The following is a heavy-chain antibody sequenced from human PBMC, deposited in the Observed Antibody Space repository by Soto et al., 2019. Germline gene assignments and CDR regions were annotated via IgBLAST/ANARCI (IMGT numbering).Heavy chain of an antibody. CDR3: ARDRGYYYDSSGYWRDAFDI. V-gene: IGHV4-30-2*01. J-gene: IGHJ3*02. CDR2: MYHSGST. D-gene: IGHD3-22*01. Sequence: SETLSLTCAVSGGSISSGGYSWSWIRQPPGKGLEWIGYMYHSGSTYYNPSLKSRVTISIDRSKNQFSLKLSSVTAADTAVYYCARDRGYYYDSSGYWRDAFDIWGQGTMVTVSS. CDR1: GGSISSGGYS.